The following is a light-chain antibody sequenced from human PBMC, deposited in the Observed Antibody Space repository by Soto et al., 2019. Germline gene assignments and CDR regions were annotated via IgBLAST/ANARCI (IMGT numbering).Light chain of an antibody. CDR1: LPISNY. V-gene: IGKV1-27*01. CDR3: QKYNSAPLT. CDR2: AAS. J-gene: IGKJ4*01. Sequence: DIQMTQSPSSLSASVGDRVTITCRARLPISNYLAWYQQKPGKIANLLIYAASTLQAGVPSRFSGSGSGSDVTLTISSLQPGDLAAYYCQKYNSAPLTFGGGTKVVIK.